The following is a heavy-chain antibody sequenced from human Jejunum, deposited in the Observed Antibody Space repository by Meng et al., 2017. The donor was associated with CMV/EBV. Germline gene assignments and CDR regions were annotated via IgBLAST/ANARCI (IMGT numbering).Heavy chain of an antibody. D-gene: IGHD5-12*01. V-gene: IGHV3-43*01. CDR2: ISWDSVNT. J-gene: IGHJ4*02. Sequence: SGFTFNDHSMQWVRQPPGKGLEWVSLISWDSVNTFYGDSVKGRFTISRDNSKNSLYPEMNNLRTDDTGLYYCAKLAGGGSDSADYWGQGTLVTVSS. CDR1: GFTFNDHS. CDR3: AKLAGGGSDSADY.